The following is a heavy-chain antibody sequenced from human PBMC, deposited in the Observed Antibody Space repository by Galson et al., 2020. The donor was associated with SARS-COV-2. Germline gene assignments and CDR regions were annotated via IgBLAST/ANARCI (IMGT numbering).Heavy chain of an antibody. CDR3: ARDSSGYEPWLMTY. V-gene: IGHV3-30*04. CDR1: GFIFSSYA. Sequence: GESLKISCAASGFIFSSYAMHWVRQAPGKGLEWVAVISHDGSNKYHADSVKGRFTISRDNSKNTLYLQMSSLRAEDTAVYYFARDSSGYEPWLMTYWGQGTLVTVSS. D-gene: IGHD5-12*01. CDR2: ISHDGSNK. J-gene: IGHJ4*02.